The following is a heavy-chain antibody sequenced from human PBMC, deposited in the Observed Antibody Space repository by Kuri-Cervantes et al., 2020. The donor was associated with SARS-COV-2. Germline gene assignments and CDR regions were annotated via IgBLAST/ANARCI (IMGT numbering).Heavy chain of an antibody. Sequence: GGSLRLSCAASGFTFSSYGMHWVRQAPGKGLEWVAVISYDGSSKYYADSVKGRFTISRDNPKNTLYLQMNRLTIEDTAVYYCARVYEYVRLAWGMDVWGQGTTVTVSS. D-gene: IGHD2/OR15-2a*01. J-gene: IGHJ6*02. V-gene: IGHV3-30*19. CDR2: ISYDGSSK. CDR3: ARVYEYVRLAWGMDV. CDR1: GFTFSSYG.